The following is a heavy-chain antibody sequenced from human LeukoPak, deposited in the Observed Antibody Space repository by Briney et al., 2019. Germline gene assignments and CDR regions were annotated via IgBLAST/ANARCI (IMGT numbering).Heavy chain of an antibody. J-gene: IGHJ4*02. V-gene: IGHV5-51*01. CDR2: ISPADSKT. CDR1: GHNFANFW. CDR3: ARGGLAVPGQRFDY. D-gene: IGHD6-19*01. Sequence: GESLKISCKSSGHNFANFWIAWVRQMPGRGLEWMGIISPADSKTRYSPSFQGQVSISADKSINSAYLQWSSLKTSDTAMYYCARGGLAVPGQRFDYWGQGALVAVSS.